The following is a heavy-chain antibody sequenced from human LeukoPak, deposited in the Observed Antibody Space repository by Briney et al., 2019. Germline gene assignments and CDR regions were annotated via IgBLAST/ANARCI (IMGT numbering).Heavy chain of an antibody. CDR1: GFTFSSFS. CDR3: AKEDNSGGSCFYDY. J-gene: IGHJ4*02. Sequence: GGSLRLSCAASGFTFSSFSMNWVRQAPGKGLEWVSSISSSSSYIYYADSMKGRFTISRDNSKNTLYLQMNGLRAEDTAVYYCAKEDNSGGSCFYDYWGQGTLVTVSS. D-gene: IGHD2-15*01. V-gene: IGHV3-21*04. CDR2: ISSSSSYI.